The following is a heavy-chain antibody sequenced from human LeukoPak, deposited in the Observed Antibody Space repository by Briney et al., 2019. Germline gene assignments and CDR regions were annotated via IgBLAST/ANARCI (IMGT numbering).Heavy chain of an antibody. CDR2: MYSGGTT. V-gene: IGHV3-53*01. CDR1: GFTLRGNY. Sequence: PGGSLRLSCAASGFTLRGNYMHWVRQAPGKGLEWVSVMYSGGTTFYADSVKGRFTISRDNSKNTLYLQMNSLTTEDTAVYYCVRDLHCGGDYPPGNCQHWGQGTLVMVSS. CDR3: VRDLHCGGDYPPGNCQH. J-gene: IGHJ1*01. D-gene: IGHD2-21*02.